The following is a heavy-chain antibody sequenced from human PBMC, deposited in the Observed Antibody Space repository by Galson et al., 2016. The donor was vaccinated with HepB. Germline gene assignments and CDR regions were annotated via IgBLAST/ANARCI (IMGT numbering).Heavy chain of an antibody. V-gene: IGHV2-70*01. J-gene: IGHJ3*02. D-gene: IGHD3-10*01. CDR1: GFSLTTSGMC. CDR2: VDWDDDK. Sequence: PALVKPTQTLTLTCTFSGFSLTTSGMCVSWIRQPPGKALEWLALVDWDDDKDYSTSLKTRLTISKDISKNQVVLTMTNMDPVDTATYYCARITHYYGSGSRDGFDIWGQGTKVIVS. CDR3: ARITHYYGSGSRDGFDI.